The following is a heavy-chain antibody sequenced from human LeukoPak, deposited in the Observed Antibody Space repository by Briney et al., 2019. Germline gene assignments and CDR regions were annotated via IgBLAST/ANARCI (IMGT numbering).Heavy chain of an antibody. CDR1: GGSISSYY. Sequence: PPETRSLTCAVSGGSISSYYWSWIRQPPGKGLEWIGEINHSGSTNYNPSLKSRVTISVDTSQNQFSLKLSSVTAADTAVYYCARGLTRTYYYDSSGYSNFDYWGQGTLVTGYS. V-gene: IGHV4-34*01. CDR2: INHSGST. CDR3: ARGLTRTYYYDSSGYSNFDY. J-gene: IGHJ4*02. D-gene: IGHD3-22*01.